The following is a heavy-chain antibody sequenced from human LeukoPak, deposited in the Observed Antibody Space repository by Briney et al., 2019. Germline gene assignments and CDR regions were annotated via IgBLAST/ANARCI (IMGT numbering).Heavy chain of an antibody. CDR3: AKDRLLNCRGDCYIFDY. D-gene: IGHD2-21*02. Sequence: GGSLRLSCAASGFTFSSYAMSWVRQAPGKGLEWVSAISGSGGSTYYADSVKGRFTISRDNSKNTLYLQMNSLRAEDTAVYYCAKDRLLNCRGDCYIFDYWGQGTVVTVSS. V-gene: IGHV3-23*01. CDR2: ISGSGGST. CDR1: GFTFSSYA. J-gene: IGHJ4*02.